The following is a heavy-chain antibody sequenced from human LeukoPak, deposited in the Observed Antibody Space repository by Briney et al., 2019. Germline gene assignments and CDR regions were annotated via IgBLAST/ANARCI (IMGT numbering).Heavy chain of an antibody. CDR1: GYTFTGYY. D-gene: IGHD1-26*01. V-gene: IGHV1-2*02. CDR2: INPNSGGT. J-gene: IGHJ4*02. CDR3: ARARGREGATGY. Sequence: ASVKVSCKASGYTFTGYYMHWVRQAPGQGLEWMGWINPNSGGTNYAQKFQGRVTMTRDTSISTAYMELSRLRSDDTAVYYCARARGREGATGYWGQGTLVTVSS.